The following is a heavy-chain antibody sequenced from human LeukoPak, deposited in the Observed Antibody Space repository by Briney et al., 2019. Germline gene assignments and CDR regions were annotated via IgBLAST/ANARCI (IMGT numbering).Heavy chain of an antibody. J-gene: IGHJ3*02. CDR2: ISWNSGSI. D-gene: IGHD3-9*01. CDR1: GFTFDDYA. Sequence: GRSLRLSCAASGFTFDDYAMHWVRQAPGKGLEWVSGISWNSGSIGYADSVKGRFTISRDNAKNSLYLLTNSLRAEDTAVYYCARDWYDNSDAFDIWGQGTMVIVSS. CDR3: ARDWYDNSDAFDI. V-gene: IGHV3-9*01.